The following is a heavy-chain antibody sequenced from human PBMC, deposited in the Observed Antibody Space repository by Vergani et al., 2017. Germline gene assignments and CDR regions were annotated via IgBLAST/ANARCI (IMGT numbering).Heavy chain of an antibody. CDR3: GRGSDNYN. Sequence: EGQFLQFEGAVVQPGGSLRLFFVAFGFTFSSHAMSWVRQGHGQGLEWVSSIKNTGDSTHYADSVKGRFTISRDNSKNTLYLQMNSLRVEDTAVYYCGRGSDNYNWGQGTLVTVSS. CDR2: IKNTGDST. J-gene: IGHJ4*02. CDR1: GFTFSSHA. D-gene: IGHD5-24*01. V-gene: IGHV3-23*01.